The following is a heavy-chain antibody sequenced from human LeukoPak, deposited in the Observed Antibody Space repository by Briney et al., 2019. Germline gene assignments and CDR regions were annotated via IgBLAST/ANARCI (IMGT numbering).Heavy chain of an antibody. CDR2: MNPNSGNT. CDR1: GYTFTSYD. D-gene: IGHD3-22*01. Sequence: ASVKVSCKASGYTFTSYDINWVRQATGQGLEWMGWMNPNSGNTNYAQKLQGRVTMTTDTSTSTAYMELRSLRSDDTAVYYCARDTSSITMIVLDAFDIWGQGAMVTVSS. V-gene: IGHV1-18*01. J-gene: IGHJ3*02. CDR3: ARDTSSITMIVLDAFDI.